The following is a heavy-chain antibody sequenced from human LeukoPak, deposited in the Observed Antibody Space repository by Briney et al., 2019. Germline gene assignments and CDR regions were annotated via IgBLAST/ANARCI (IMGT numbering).Heavy chain of an antibody. CDR2: MWYDGSNK. CDR1: GFISSIYG. V-gene: IGHV3-33*01. J-gene: IGHJ5*02. Sequence: PGGSLRLSCAVSGFISSIYGVQWVRHAAGGGLGWVAVMWYDGSNKDYADAVKGRFTISRDNSKNSLYLQMNRLRHEDTAVYYCVRDHDSYGSGSFYRYWLDPCGQGTLVTVSS. CDR3: VRDHDSYGSGSFYRYWLDP. D-gene: IGHD3-10*01.